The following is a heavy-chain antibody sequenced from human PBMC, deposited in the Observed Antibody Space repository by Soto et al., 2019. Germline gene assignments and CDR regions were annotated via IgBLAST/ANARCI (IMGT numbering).Heavy chain of an antibody. CDR2: INDSGTT. CDR1: GGSLSGYY. D-gene: IGHD1-26*01. CDR3: ARGAGRGY. Sequence: QVQLQQWGAGLLKPSETLSLTCAIYGGSLSGYYWSWIRQSPGKGLEWIGEINDSGTTHYNPSLKSRVTMSVHTSKKQFSLKLTSVTAADTAVYYCARGAGRGYWGQGTLVTVSS. J-gene: IGHJ4*02. V-gene: IGHV4-34*01.